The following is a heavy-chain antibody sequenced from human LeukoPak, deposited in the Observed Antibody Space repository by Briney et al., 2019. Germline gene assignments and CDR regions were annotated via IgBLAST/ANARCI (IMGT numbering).Heavy chain of an antibody. CDR2: ISSSGSTI. V-gene: IGHV3-48*03. Sequence: GGSLRLSCAASGFTFSSYEMNWVRQAPGKGLEWVSYISSSGSTIYYADSVKGRFTISRDNAKTSLYLQMNSLRAEDTAVYYCATPQGRSSDYSGEGALVTVSS. CDR1: GFTFSSYE. J-gene: IGHJ4*02. CDR3: ATPQGRSSDY.